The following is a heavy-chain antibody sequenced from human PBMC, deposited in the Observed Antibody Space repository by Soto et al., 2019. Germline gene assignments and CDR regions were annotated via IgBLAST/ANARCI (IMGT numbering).Heavy chain of an antibody. J-gene: IGHJ4*02. CDR1: GGSISSYY. D-gene: IGHD7-27*01. CDR2: IYYSGST. Sequence: PSETLSLTCTVSGGSISSYYWSWIRQPPGKGLEWIGYIYYSGSTNYNPSLKSRVAISVDTSKNQFSLKLSSVTAADTAVYYCARRWGRTFDYWGQGTLVTVSS. CDR3: ARRWGRTFDY. V-gene: IGHV4-59*08.